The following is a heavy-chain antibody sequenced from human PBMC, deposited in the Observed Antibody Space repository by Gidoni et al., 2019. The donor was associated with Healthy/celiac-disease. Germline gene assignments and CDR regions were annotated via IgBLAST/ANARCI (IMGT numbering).Heavy chain of an antibody. CDR1: GYTFTAYY. CDR2: VDPEDGET. D-gene: IGHD5-18*01. V-gene: IGHV1-69-2*01. CDR3: ATGGLTAKRGYSYQGDAFDI. J-gene: IGHJ3*02. Sequence: EVQLVQSGAEVKKPGATVKISCKVSGYTFTAYYMHWVQQAPGKGLEWMGLVDPEDGETIDAEKFQGRVTITADTSTDTAYMELSSLRSEDTAVYYCATGGLTAKRGYSYQGDAFDIWGQGTMVTVSS.